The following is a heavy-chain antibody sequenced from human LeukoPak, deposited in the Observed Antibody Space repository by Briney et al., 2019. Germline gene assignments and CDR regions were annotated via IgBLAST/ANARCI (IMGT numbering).Heavy chain of an antibody. D-gene: IGHD5-12*01. J-gene: IGHJ4*02. CDR1: GFTFSNYW. CDR3: ARSAAAGRIVATFDY. CDR2: INSDGTNT. Sequence: GGSLRLSCAGFGFTFSNYWMHWVRQGPGKGLVWVSRINSDGTNTDYADSVKGRFTISKDNAKNMMYLQMNSLRGEDTAVYYCARSAAAGRIVATFDYWGQGTLVTVSS. V-gene: IGHV3-74*01.